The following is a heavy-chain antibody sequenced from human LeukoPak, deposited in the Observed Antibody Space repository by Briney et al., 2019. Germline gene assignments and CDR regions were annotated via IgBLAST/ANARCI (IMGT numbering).Heavy chain of an antibody. CDR2: ISSSGSTI. V-gene: IGHV3-48*03. CDR1: GFTFSSYE. Sequence: GGSLRLSCAASGFTFSSYEMNWVRQAPGKGLEWVSYISSSGSTIYYADSVKGRFTISRDNAKNSPYLQMNSLRAEDTAVYYCARVNQQLLNFDYWGQGTLVTVSS. CDR3: ARVNQQLLNFDY. D-gene: IGHD6-13*01. J-gene: IGHJ4*02.